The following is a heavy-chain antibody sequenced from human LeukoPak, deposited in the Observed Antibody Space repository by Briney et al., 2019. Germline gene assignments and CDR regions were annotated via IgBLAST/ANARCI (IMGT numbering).Heavy chain of an antibody. Sequence: GGSLRLSCAASGFTFSSYGMQWVRQAPGKGLEWVAVIWYDGSHKYYADSVKGRFTISRDNSKNTLYLQMNSLRAEDTAVYYCARDNHDSSDYLGYSDYWGQGTLVTVSS. V-gene: IGHV3-33*01. CDR1: GFTFSSYG. CDR2: IWYDGSHK. D-gene: IGHD3-22*01. J-gene: IGHJ4*02. CDR3: ARDNHDSSDYLGYSDY.